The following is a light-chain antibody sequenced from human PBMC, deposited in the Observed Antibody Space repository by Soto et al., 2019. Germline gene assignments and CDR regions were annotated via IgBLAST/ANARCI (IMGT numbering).Light chain of an antibody. CDR3: QQYNNWPPFT. CDR2: DAS. V-gene: IGKV3-15*01. Sequence: DIVMTQSPATLSMSPGERATLSCRASQSVSSNVAWYQHKPGQAPRLLMFDASTRATGIPARFSGSGSGTEFSLTISSLQSEDSAVYYCQQYNNWPPFTFGPGTKVDI. J-gene: IGKJ3*01. CDR1: QSVSSN.